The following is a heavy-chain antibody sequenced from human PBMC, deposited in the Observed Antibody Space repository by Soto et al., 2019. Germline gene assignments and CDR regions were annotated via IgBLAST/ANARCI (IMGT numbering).Heavy chain of an antibody. CDR2: INDGNGNT. V-gene: IGHV1-3*01. J-gene: IGHJ4*02. CDR3: ARSSGYYYLEF. Sequence: QVQLLQSGAEVKKPGASVKVSCKASGYTFTNYAMHWVRQAPGNRLEWMGWINDGNGNTKYSQQFRGRVTITRDTTANTAYKELSSLSSEDTAVYYCARSSGYYYLEFWVQGTLVTVSS. CDR1: GYTFTNYA. D-gene: IGHD3-22*01.